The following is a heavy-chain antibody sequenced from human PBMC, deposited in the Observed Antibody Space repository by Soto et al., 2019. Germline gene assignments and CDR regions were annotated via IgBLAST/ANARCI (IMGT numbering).Heavy chain of an antibody. CDR3: SKDAGVEGDY. CDR1: GFTFSSYG. D-gene: IGHD2-2*01. J-gene: IGHJ4*02. CDR2: ISYDGSNK. V-gene: IGHV3-30*18. Sequence: PGGSLRLSSAASGFTFSSYGMHRVRQAPAQGLEWVAVISYDGSNKYYVDSVKGRFTISRDNSKNTLYLQMNSLRAEDTAVYYCSKDAGVEGDYWGQGTLVTVSS.